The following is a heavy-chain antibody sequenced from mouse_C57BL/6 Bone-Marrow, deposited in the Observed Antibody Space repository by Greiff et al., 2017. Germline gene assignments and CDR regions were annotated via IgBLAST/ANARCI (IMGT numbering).Heavy chain of an antibody. CDR3: ARPGTVPYYYAMDY. D-gene: IGHD1-1*01. CDR2: IWSGGST. V-gene: IGHV2-2*01. Sequence: VQLMESGPGLVQPSQSLSIPCTVSGFSLTSYGVHWVRQSPGKGLEWLGVIWSGGSTDYNAAFISRLSISKDNSKSQVFFKMNSLQADDTAIYYCARPGTVPYYYAMDYWGQGTSVTVSS. CDR1: GFSLTSYG. J-gene: IGHJ4*01.